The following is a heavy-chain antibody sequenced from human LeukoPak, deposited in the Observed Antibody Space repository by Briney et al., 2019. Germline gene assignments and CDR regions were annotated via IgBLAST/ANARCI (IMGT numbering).Heavy chain of an antibody. CDR1: GFTFSSYG. CDR3: ANYYYDRSGYYPD. CDR2: ISYDGSNK. J-gene: IGHJ4*02. V-gene: IGHV3-30*18. D-gene: IGHD3-22*01. Sequence: GGSLRLSCAASGFTFSSYGMHWVRQAPGKGLEWVAVISYDGSNKYYADSVKGRFTISRDNSKSTLYLQMNSLRAEDTAVYYCANYYYDRSGYYPDWGQGTLVTVSA.